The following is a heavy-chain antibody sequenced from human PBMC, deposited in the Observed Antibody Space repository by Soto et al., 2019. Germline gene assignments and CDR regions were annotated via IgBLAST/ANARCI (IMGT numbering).Heavy chain of an antibody. D-gene: IGHD4-17*01. CDR2: IIPIFGTA. Sequence: SVKVSCTDSGGTFSSYAIRWVRQAPGQGLEWMGGIIPIFGTANYAQKFQGRVTITADESTSTAYMELSSLRSEDTAVYYCARDAIGDYGDSYWYFDLWGRGTLVTVSS. V-gene: IGHV1-69*13. J-gene: IGHJ2*01. CDR3: ARDAIGDYGDSYWYFDL. CDR1: GGTFSSYA.